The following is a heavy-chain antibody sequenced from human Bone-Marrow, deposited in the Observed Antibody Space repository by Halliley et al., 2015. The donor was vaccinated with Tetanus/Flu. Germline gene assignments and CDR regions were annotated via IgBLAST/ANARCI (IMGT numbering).Heavy chain of an antibody. D-gene: IGHD2-2*02. J-gene: IGHJ4*02. CDR3: AGAWYCSSTSCYRFDY. V-gene: IGHV4-31*02. CDR2: IYHSGST. Sequence: YIYHSGSTYYTPSFKSRVSMSVYTSRNQFSLTLNSVTAADTAVYYCAGAWYCSSTSCYRFDYWGQGALVTVSS.